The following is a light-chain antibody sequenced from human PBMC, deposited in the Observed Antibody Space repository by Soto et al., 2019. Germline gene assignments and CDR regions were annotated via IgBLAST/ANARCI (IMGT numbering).Light chain of an antibody. V-gene: IGLV2-14*01. J-gene: IGLJ2*01. CDR1: SSDVGGYNY. CDR3: SSYTSSSTVV. CDR2: DVS. Sequence: QSVLTQPASVSGSPGRSFTISCTGTSSDVGGYNYVSWYQQHPGKAPKLMIYDVSNRPSGVSNRFSGSKSGNTASLTISGLQAEDEADYYCSSYTSSSTVVFGGGTKVTVL.